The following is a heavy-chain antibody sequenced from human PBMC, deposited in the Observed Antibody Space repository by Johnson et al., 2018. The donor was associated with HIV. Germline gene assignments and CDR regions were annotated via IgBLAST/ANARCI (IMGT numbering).Heavy chain of an antibody. J-gene: IGHJ3*02. V-gene: IGHV3-23*04. Sequence: VQLVESGGGAVQPGGSRRLSCAASGFTFSNYAMSWVRQAPGKGLEWVSVISGSGGSTYYADSVKGRFTISRDNSKNTLFLQMNSLRADDTAVYYCARNSRNDAFDIWGQGTMVTVSS. CDR3: ARNSRNDAFDI. D-gene: IGHD2/OR15-2a*01. CDR2: ISGSGGST. CDR1: GFTFSNYA.